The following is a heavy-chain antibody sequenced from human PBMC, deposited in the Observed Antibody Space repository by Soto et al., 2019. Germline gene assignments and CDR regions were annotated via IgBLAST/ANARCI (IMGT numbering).Heavy chain of an antibody. V-gene: IGHV1-69*13. D-gene: IGHD6-13*01. CDR2: IIPIFAPA. Sequence: GASVKVSCKASGGTFSNYGISWVRQAPGQGLEWMGGIIPIFAPATYAQKFQGRVTITADESTRTAYMELSSLRSEDTAVFYCARTALIAAPGGVHYYYYAMDVWGQGTTVTVSS. CDR3: ARTALIAAPGGVHYYYYAMDV. CDR1: GGTFSNYG. J-gene: IGHJ6*02.